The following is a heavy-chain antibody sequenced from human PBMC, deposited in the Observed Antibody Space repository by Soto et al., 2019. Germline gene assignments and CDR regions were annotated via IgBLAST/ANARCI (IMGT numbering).Heavy chain of an antibody. D-gene: IGHD3-9*01. V-gene: IGHV3-11*01. Sequence: PGGSLRLSCAASGFTFSDYYMSWIRQAPGKGLEWVSYISSSGITIYYADSVKGRFTISRDNAKNSLYLQMNSLRAEDTAVYYCARESILTGSIRRVCDYWGQGTLVTVSS. CDR2: ISSSGITI. CDR3: ARESILTGSIRRVCDY. J-gene: IGHJ4*02. CDR1: GFTFSDYY.